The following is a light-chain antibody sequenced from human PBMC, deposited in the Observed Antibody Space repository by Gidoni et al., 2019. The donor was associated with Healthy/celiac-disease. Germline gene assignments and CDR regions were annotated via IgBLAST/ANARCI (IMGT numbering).Light chain of an antibody. Sequence: QSVLTQPPPASGTPGQRVTISCSGSSSNFGSNYVYWYQQLPGTAPKLLIYSNNQRPSGVPDRFSGSKSGTSASLAISGLRSEDEADYYCAAWDDSLSALYVFGTGTKVTVL. CDR1: SSNFGSNY. CDR2: SNN. V-gene: IGLV1-47*02. CDR3: AAWDDSLSALYV. J-gene: IGLJ1*01.